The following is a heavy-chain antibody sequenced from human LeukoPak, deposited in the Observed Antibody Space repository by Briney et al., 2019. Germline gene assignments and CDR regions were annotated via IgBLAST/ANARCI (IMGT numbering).Heavy chain of an antibody. D-gene: IGHD3-9*01. CDR1: GFTFSSYW. CDR3: ARAGKLTDY. Sequence: PGGSLRLSCTASGFTFSSYWMSWVRQAPGKGLGWVAIIKQDGSEKYYVDSVKGRFTISRDNAKNSLFLQMSSLRAEDTAVYYCARAGKLTDYWGQGALVTVSS. CDR2: IKQDGSEK. J-gene: IGHJ4*02. V-gene: IGHV3-7*01.